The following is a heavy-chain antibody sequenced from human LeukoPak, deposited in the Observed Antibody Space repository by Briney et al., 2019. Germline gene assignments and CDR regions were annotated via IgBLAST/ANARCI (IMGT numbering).Heavy chain of an antibody. J-gene: IGHJ6*02. D-gene: IGHD3-10*01. CDR1: GYTLTELS. V-gene: IGHV1-24*01. Sequence: ASVKVSCKVSGYTLTELSMHWVRQAPAKGLEWMGGFDPEDGETIYAQKFQGRVTMTEDTSTDTGYMELSSLRSEDTAVYYCATDQRGAGLGFVYGSGSFNGLDVWGQGTTVTVSS. CDR3: ATDQRGAGLGFVYGSGSFNGLDV. CDR2: FDPEDGET.